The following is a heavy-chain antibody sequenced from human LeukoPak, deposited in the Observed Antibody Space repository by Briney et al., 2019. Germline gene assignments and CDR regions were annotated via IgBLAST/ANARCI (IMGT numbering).Heavy chain of an antibody. D-gene: IGHD3-22*01. J-gene: IGHJ4*02. CDR2: MYPNSGNT. V-gene: IGHV1-8*01. CDR1: GYTFTSYD. Sequence: ASVKVSCKASGYTFTSYDINWVRQATGQGLEWMGWMYPNSGNTGYAQKFQGRVTMTRNTSISTAYMELSSLRSEDTAVYYCARGGNYYDSTSLGHWGQGTLVTVSS. CDR3: ARGGNYYDSTSLGH.